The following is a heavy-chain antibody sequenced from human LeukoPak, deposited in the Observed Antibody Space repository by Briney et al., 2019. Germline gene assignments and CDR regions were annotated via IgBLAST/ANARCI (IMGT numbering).Heavy chain of an antibody. J-gene: IGHJ3*02. D-gene: IGHD5-12*01. CDR1: GFTFSSYG. CDR3: ARDYLCAFDI. Sequence: GGSLGLSCAASGFTFSSYGMHWVRQGPGKGLVWVSRINTDGSSTSNADSVKGRFTISRDNAKNTLYLQMNSLRAEDTAVYYCARDYLCAFDIWGQGTMVTVSS. V-gene: IGHV3-74*01. CDR2: INTDGSST.